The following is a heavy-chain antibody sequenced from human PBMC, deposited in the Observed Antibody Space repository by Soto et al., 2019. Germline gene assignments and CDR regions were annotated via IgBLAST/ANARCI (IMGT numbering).Heavy chain of an antibody. D-gene: IGHD2-2*02. Sequence: QVQLVQSGAEVKKPGASVKVSCKASGYTFTGYYMHWVRQAPGQGLVWMGWINPNSGGTNYAQKFQGWVTMTRDTSISTAYMELSRLRSDDTAVYYCARAHCSSTSCFTWYFDLWGRGTLVTVSS. V-gene: IGHV1-2*04. CDR2: INPNSGGT. CDR1: GYTFTGYY. J-gene: IGHJ2*01. CDR3: ARAHCSSTSCFTWYFDL.